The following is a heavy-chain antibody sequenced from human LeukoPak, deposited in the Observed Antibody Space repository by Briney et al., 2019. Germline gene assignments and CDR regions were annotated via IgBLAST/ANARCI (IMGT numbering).Heavy chain of an antibody. Sequence: GGSLRLSCAASGFTFSGSAMHWVRQASGKGLEWVGRIRSKANSYATAYAASVKGRFTISRDDSKNTAYLQMNSLKTEDTAVYYCTSGPVVPAAKGDYYYYGMDVWGQGTTVTVSS. V-gene: IGHV3-73*01. J-gene: IGHJ6*02. D-gene: IGHD2-2*01. CDR3: TSGPVVPAAKGDYYYYGMDV. CDR1: GFTFSGSA. CDR2: IRSKANSYAT.